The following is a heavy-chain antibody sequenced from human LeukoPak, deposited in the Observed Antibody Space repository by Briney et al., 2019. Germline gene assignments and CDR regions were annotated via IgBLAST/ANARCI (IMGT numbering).Heavy chain of an antibody. J-gene: IGHJ5*02. CDR2: IYYSGST. CDR3: ARDNSVEDTAWWFDP. D-gene: IGHD4-23*01. Sequence: SETLSLTCTVSGGSISSYYWSWIRQPPGKGLEWIGYIYYSGSTNYNPSLKSRVTISVDTSKNQFSLKLSPVTAADTAVYYCARDNSVEDTAWWFDPWGQGTLVTVSS. CDR1: GGSISSYY. V-gene: IGHV4-59*01.